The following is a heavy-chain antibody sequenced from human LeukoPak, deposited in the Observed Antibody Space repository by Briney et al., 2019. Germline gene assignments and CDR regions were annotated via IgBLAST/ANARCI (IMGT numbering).Heavy chain of an antibody. CDR1: GFTFSSYS. J-gene: IGHJ1*01. V-gene: IGHV3-66*01. Sequence: GGSLRLSCAASGFTFSSYSMNWVRQAPGKGLEWVSVMYIGGSTYYADSVRGRFTISRDNAKNSLYLQMNSLRAEDTAVYYCARDGHYDILTGYFQDWGQGTLVTVSS. D-gene: IGHD3-9*01. CDR2: MYIGGST. CDR3: ARDGHYDILTGYFQD.